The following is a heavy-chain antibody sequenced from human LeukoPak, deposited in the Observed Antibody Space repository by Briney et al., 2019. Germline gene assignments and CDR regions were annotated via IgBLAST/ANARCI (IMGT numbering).Heavy chain of an antibody. J-gene: IGHJ4*02. Sequence: PGGSLRLSCAASGFTFSSYEMNWVRQAPGKGLEWVSYISSSGSTIYYADSVKGRFTISRDNSKNTLYLQMNSLRAEDTAVYYCAKVLVLVSANRYYFDYWGQGTLVTVSS. CDR1: GFTFSSYE. CDR2: ISSSGSTI. V-gene: IGHV3-48*03. CDR3: AKVLVLVSANRYYFDY. D-gene: IGHD2-15*01.